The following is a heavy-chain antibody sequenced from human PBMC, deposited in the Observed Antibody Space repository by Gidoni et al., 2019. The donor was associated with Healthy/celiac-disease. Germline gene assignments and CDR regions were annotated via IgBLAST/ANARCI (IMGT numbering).Heavy chain of an antibody. Sequence: QVQLVESGGGVVQPGRSLRLSCAASGFTFSSYGMHWVRQAPGKGLEGVAVIWYDGSNKYYADSVKGRFTISRDNSKNTLYLQMNSLRAEDTAVYYCATGGGSSWAPAEYFQHWGQGTLVTVSS. V-gene: IGHV3-33*01. D-gene: IGHD6-13*01. J-gene: IGHJ1*01. CDR2: IWYDGSNK. CDR1: GFTFSSYG. CDR3: ATGGGSSWAPAEYFQH.